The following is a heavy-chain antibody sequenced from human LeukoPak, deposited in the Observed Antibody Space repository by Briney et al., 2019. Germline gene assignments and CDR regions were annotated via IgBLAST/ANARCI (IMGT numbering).Heavy chain of an antibody. J-gene: IGHJ4*02. V-gene: IGHV3-7*01. CDR3: ARVERGSSSSVGY. CDR1: RFTFSNYW. CDR2: IKEDGSEK. Sequence: PGGSLRLSCGASRFTFSNYWMSWVRQAPGKGLEWVANIKEDGSEKDYVDSVKGRFTISRDNAKNSLYLQMSSLRAEDTAVYYCARVERGSSSSVGYWGQGTLVTVSS. D-gene: IGHD6-6*01.